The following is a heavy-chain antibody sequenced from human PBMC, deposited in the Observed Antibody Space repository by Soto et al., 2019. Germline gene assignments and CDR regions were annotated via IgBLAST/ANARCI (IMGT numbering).Heavy chain of an antibody. J-gene: IGHJ4*02. D-gene: IGHD2-8*01. CDR2: ISGSGGGT. V-gene: IGHV3-23*01. CDR1: GFTFIAYA. CDR3: AKDTKRVSLRSFFDL. Sequence: EMQLLESGGGLVQPGESLRLSCDTSGFTFIAYAMSWVRQAPGKGLEWVSTISGSGGGTYYADSGQGRFTISRDTSKHTLYMQMSSPRVAATAVYFCAKDTKRVSLRSFFDLWCQGPRVTVSS.